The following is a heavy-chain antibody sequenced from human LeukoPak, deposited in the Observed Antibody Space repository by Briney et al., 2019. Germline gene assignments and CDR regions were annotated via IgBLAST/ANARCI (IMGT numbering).Heavy chain of an antibody. CDR2: ISAYNGNT. Sequence: GASVKVSCKASGYTFTSYGISWVRQAPGQGLEWMGWISAYNGNTNYAQKLQGRVTMTTDTSTSTAYMELRSLRSDDTAVYYCATEWLDGGLDAFDIWGQGTMVTVSS. CDR1: GYTFTSYG. J-gene: IGHJ3*02. V-gene: IGHV1-18*01. CDR3: ATEWLDGGLDAFDI. D-gene: IGHD6-19*01.